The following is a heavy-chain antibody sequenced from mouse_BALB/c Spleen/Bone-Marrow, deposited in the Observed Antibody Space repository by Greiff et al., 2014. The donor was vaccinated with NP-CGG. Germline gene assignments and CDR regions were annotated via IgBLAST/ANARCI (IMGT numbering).Heavy chain of an antibody. CDR2: ISDGGSYT. CDR1: GFTFSDYY. D-gene: IGHD2-14*01. CDR3: ARDRGVQGYAMDY. J-gene: IGHJ4*01. Sequence: EVQRVESGGGLVKPGGSLKPSCAASGFTFSDYYMYWVRQTPEKRLEWVATISDGGSYTYYPDSVKGRFTISRDIAKNNLYLQMSSLKSEDTAMYYCARDRGVQGYAMDYWGQGTSVTVSS. V-gene: IGHV5-4*02.